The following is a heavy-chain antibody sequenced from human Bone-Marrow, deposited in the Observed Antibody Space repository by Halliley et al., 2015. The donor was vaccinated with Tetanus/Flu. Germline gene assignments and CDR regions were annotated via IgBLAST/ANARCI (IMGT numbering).Heavy chain of an antibody. D-gene: IGHD6-19*01. CDR1: GFTFSDYY. CDR3: ARDHGWDHYF. J-gene: IGHJ4*02. Sequence: SLRLSCAASGFTFSDYYMSWIRQAPGKGLEWISHISSSDTKDYADSVRGRFAISWDNAKNSLYLQMNSLRVEDTAVYYCARDHGWDHYFWGQVTLVSVSS. V-gene: IGHV3-11*01. CDR2: ISSSDTK.